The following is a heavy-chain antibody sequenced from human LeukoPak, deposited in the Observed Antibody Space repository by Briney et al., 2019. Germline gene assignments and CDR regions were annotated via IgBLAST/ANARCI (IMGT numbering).Heavy chain of an antibody. V-gene: IGHV3-23*01. D-gene: IGHD3-10*01. CDR3: AKDMGYGSGSYYSGAVDY. CDR2: ISGNGGYT. CDR1: GFTFSNYD. Sequence: PGGTLRLSCAASGFTFSNYDMTWVRQAPGKGLEWVSAISGNGGYTYYADSIKGRFTISRDNSKNSLYLQMNSLRAEDTALYYCAKDMGYGSGSYYSGAVDYWGQGTLVTVSS. J-gene: IGHJ4*02.